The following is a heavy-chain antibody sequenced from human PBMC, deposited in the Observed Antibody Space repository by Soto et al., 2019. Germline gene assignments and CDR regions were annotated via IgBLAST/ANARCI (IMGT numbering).Heavy chain of an antibody. CDR1: GGSISSYY. CDR3: ARGTGVLRFLEWLSHNYYYYYMDV. V-gene: IGHV4-59*01. D-gene: IGHD3-3*01. Sequence: QVQLQESGPGLVKPSETLSPTCTVSGGSISSYYWSWIRQPPGKGLEWIGYSYYSGCTNYNPSLRSRVTISVDTSTNRFSLKLGSVTAADTAVYYCARGTGVLRFLEWLSHNYYYYYMDVWGKGTTVTVSS. J-gene: IGHJ6*03. CDR2: SYYSGCT.